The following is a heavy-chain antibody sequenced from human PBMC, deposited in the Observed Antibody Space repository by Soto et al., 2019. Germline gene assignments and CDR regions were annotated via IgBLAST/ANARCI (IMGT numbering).Heavy chain of an antibody. CDR1: GYTFTSYG. Sequence: GASVKVSCKASGYTFTSYGISWVRQAPGQGLEWMGWISAYNGNTNYAQKLQGRVTMTTDTSTSTAYMELRSLRSDDTAVYYCARDVENYGDYANNAEYFQHWGQGTLVTSPQ. CDR3: ARDVENYGDYANNAEYFQH. V-gene: IGHV1-18*01. CDR2: ISAYNGNT. J-gene: IGHJ1*01. D-gene: IGHD4-17*01.